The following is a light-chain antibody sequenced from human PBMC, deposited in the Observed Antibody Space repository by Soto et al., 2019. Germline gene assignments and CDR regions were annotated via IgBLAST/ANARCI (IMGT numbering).Light chain of an antibody. CDR3: QQYNDWPRT. J-gene: IGKJ1*01. CDR1: QSVSSY. Sequence: ETVLTQSPAPLSLSPGARATLSCRASQSVSSYLAWYQQKPGQAPRLLIYDISTRATGIPARFSGSGSGTEFILTISSLQSEDFAVYYCQQYNDWPRTLGQGTKVDIK. V-gene: IGKV3D-15*01. CDR2: DIS.